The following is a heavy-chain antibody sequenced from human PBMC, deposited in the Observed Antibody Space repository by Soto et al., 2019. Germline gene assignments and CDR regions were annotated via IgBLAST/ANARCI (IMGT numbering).Heavy chain of an antibody. CDR1: GFTFSSYG. CDR3: ARDPSYGDPPRGYDY. D-gene: IGHD4-17*01. V-gene: IGHV3-33*01. CDR2: IWYDGSNK. J-gene: IGHJ4*02. Sequence: QVQLVESGGGVVQPGRSLRLSCAASGFTFSSYGMHWVRQAPGKGLEWVAVIWYDGSNKYYADSVKGRFTISRDNSKNTLYLQMNSLRAEDTAVYYCARDPSYGDPPRGYDYWGQGTLVTVSS.